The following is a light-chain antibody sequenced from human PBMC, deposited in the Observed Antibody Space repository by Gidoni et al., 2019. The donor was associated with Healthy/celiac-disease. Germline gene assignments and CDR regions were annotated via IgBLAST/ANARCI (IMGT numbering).Light chain of an antibody. CDR2: AAS. CDR1: HNLSSY. V-gene: IGKV1-39*01. Sequence: DIQMTQSTSSLSASLGDRVTITCRASHNLSSYLTWYQQKPRKAPKLLIYAASTLQSGVPSRFSGSGSGTDFTLTISSLQPEDFATYYCQQSYSTPLYTFGQGSKLEIK. J-gene: IGKJ2*01. CDR3: QQSYSTPLYT.